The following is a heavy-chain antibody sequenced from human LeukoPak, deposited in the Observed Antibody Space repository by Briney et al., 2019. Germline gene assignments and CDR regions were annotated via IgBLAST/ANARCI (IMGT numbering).Heavy chain of an antibody. CDR3: ARSDIVVVPAAEFDP. V-gene: IGHV3-21*01. D-gene: IGHD2-2*01. Sequence: PGGSLRLSCAASGFTFSSYSMNWVRQAPGKGLEWVSSISSSSSYIYYADSVKGRFTISRDNAKNSLYLQMNSLRAEDTAVYYCARSDIVVVPAAEFDPWGQGTLVTVSS. J-gene: IGHJ5*02. CDR2: ISSSSSYI. CDR1: GFTFSSYS.